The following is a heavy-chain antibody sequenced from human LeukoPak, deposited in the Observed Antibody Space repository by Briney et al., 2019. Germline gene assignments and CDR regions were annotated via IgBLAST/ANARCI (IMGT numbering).Heavy chain of an antibody. CDR2: INPKRGDT. D-gene: IGHD6-13*01. CDR1: GYTFTGYY. Sequence: ASVKVSCKASGYTFTGYYMHWVRQAPGQGLEWMGWINPKRGDTNYAQKFQGRVTMTRDMSTSTVYMELSSLRSEDTAVYYCARGAEGIAAAELSNYWGQGTLVTVSS. J-gene: IGHJ4*02. V-gene: IGHV1-2*02. CDR3: ARGAEGIAAAELSNY.